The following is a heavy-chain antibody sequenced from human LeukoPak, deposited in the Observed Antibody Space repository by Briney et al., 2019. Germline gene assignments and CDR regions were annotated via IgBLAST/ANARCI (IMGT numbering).Heavy chain of an antibody. CDR2: VYYDGIN. D-gene: IGHD3-16*01. J-gene: IGHJ4*02. CDR3: ARISRWGQY. V-gene: IGHV4-39*07. CDR1: GGSINNTLFY. Sequence: SETLSLTCTVSGGSINNTLFYWGWIRQPPGKGLEWIGTVYYDGINYSNPSLKSRVATSVDTSKNQFSLRLSSVTAADTAVYYCARISRWGQYWGKGILVTVSS.